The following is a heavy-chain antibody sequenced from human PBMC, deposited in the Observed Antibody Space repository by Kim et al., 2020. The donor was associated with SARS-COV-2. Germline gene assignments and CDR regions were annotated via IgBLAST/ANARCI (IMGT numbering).Heavy chain of an antibody. Sequence: SETLSLTCTVSGVSRDSHCWSWIRQPPGKGLEWIGYICYSGTTNYNPSLKSRVSMSLDTSKTQFSLNLGSVTAADTAFYYCARTDISGSKRGLDYWGQGALVTVSS. V-gene: IGHV4-59*11. CDR2: ICYSGTT. CDR3: ARTDISGSKRGLDY. CDR1: GVSRDSHC. J-gene: IGHJ4*02. D-gene: IGHD3-10*01.